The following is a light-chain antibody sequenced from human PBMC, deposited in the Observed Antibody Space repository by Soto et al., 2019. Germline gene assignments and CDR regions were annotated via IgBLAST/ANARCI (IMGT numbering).Light chain of an antibody. CDR1: SGSIASNH. V-gene: IGLV6-57*03. CDR3: QSYDSSNHWV. Sequence: NFMLTQPHSVSESPGKTVTISCTRSSGSIASNHVQWYQQRPGSAPTTVIYEDNQRPSGVPDRFSGSIDSSSNSASLTISGLKTEDEADHYCQSYDSSNHWVFGGGTKLTVL. J-gene: IGLJ3*02. CDR2: EDN.